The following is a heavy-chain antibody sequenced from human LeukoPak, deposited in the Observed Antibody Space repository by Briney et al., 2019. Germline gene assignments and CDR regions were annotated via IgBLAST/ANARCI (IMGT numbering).Heavy chain of an antibody. D-gene: IGHD3-3*02. J-gene: IGHJ3*02. CDR1: GFTFSSYG. Sequence: PGGSLRLSCAASGFTFSSYGMHWVRQAPGKGLEWVAFIRYDGSNKYYADSVKGRFTISRDNSKNTLYLQMNSLRAEDTAVYYCAKDTKLERAFLEWSDAFDIWGQGTMVTVSS. CDR2: IRYDGSNK. CDR3: AKDTKLERAFLEWSDAFDI. V-gene: IGHV3-30*02.